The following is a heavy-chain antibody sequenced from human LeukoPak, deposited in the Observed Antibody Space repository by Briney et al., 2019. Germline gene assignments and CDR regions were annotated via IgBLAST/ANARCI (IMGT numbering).Heavy chain of an antibody. V-gene: IGHV4-59*08. J-gene: IGHJ4*02. Sequence: SETLSLTCTVSGGSISSYYWSWIRQPLGRGLEWIGYVYYSGSTNYNSSLKSRVTISVDTSKNQFSLNLRSVTAADTAVYYCARHGGGTYLQYWGQGALVIVSA. CDR3: ARHGGGTYLQY. CDR1: GGSISSYY. CDR2: VYYSGST. D-gene: IGHD1-26*01.